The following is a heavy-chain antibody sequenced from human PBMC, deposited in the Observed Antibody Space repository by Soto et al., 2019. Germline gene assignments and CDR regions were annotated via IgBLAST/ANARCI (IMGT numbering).Heavy chain of an antibody. D-gene: IGHD6-19*01. J-gene: IGHJ3*02. CDR3: ARDLYYSSGRYFDHDAFDI. Sequence: SSVKVSSKASCYKFTSYGISWVRQAPGQGLEWMGWISPHNDRTKYARRFQDRVTMATETPTSTVYMELGSLRSDDTAVYYCARDLYYSSGRYFDHDAFDIWGQGTVVTISS. CDR1: CYKFTSYG. V-gene: IGHV1-18*01. CDR2: ISPHNDRT.